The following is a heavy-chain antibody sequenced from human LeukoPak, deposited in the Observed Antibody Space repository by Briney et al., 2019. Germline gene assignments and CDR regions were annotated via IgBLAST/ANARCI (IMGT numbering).Heavy chain of an antibody. Sequence: GGSLRLSCAASRFPLSNYWMSWVRQAPGKGLERVANIKQDGSKTYYGDSVNGRFTISRDNAKNSLSLQMNSLRAEDTAVYYCARQRGSGCLDYWGQGTLVTVSS. CDR3: ARQRGSGCLDY. CDR1: RFPLSNYW. J-gene: IGHJ4*02. CDR2: IKQDGSKT. V-gene: IGHV3-7*01. D-gene: IGHD6-19*01.